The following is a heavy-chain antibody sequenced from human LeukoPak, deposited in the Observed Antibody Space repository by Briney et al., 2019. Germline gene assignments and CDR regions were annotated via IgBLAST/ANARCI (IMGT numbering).Heavy chain of an antibody. CDR3: ARSGTLTGYLY. CDR2: IYYSGTT. D-gene: IGHD3-9*01. V-gene: IGHV4-59*01. Sequence: SETLSLTYTVSGGSLSSYYWTWIRQPPGKGLEWIGYIYYSGTTNYNPSLKSRVTMSVDTSKNQFSLKLNSVTAADTAVYYCARSGTLTGYLYWGQGALVTVSS. J-gene: IGHJ4*02. CDR1: GGSLSSYY.